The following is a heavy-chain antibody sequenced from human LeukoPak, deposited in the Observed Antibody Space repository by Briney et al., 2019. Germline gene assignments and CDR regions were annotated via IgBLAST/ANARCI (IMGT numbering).Heavy chain of an antibody. J-gene: IGHJ3*02. CDR3: ARLNWNYDGSGAFDI. Sequence: GGSLRLSCAASGFTFNTYSMNWVRQAPGQGLEWVSSISSSGRDTRYADSVRGRFTISRDNAKNSLYLQMNSLRAEDTAVYYCARLNWNYDGSGAFDIWGQGTMVTVSS. CDR2: ISSSGRDT. D-gene: IGHD1-7*01. CDR1: GFTFNTYS. V-gene: IGHV3-21*06.